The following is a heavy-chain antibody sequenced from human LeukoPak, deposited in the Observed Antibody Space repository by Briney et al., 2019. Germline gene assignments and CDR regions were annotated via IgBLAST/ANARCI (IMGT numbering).Heavy chain of an antibody. CDR2: IYYTGST. V-gene: IGHV4-59*13. J-gene: IGHJ6*03. CDR3: ARAPGIAAVGRDDYYMDV. CDR1: GGSISSYY. Sequence: PSDTLSLTCTVSGGSISSYYWSWIRQPPGQGLEWIGYIYYTGSTNYNPSLKSRVTISLDTSNNQFSLKLSSVTAADTAVYYCARAPGIAAVGRDDYYMDVWGKGTTVTISS. D-gene: IGHD6-13*01.